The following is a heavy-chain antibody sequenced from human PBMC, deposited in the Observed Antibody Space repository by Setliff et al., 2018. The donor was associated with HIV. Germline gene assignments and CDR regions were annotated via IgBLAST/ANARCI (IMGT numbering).Heavy chain of an antibody. V-gene: IGHV4-34*09. J-gene: IGHJ3*02. CDR1: GASFSDHY. Sequence: SETLSLTCAVYGASFSDHYWTWIRQPPGKGLEWIGCISYTGTGSYNPSLRGRVLISRDTSKNQFALEVSPVTAADTAVYFCARPDPVESDALDIWGQGTVVTVSS. CDR2: ISYTGTG. CDR3: ARPDPVESDALDI.